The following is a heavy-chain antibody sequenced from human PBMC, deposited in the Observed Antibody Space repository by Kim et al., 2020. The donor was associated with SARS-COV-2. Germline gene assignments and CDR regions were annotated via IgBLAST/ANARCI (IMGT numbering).Heavy chain of an antibody. CDR2: LSGSGGNT. CDR1: GFTFSGNA. D-gene: IGHD1-26*01. CDR3: ARRGPSEWGFHDY. Sequence: GGSLRLSCAASGFTFSGNAMSWVRQAPGKGLEWVSTLSGSGGNTFYADSVKGRFTISRDNSKNTLSLQMSSLRVEDTAVYYCARRGPSEWGFHDYWGQGTLVTVSS. V-gene: IGHV3-23*01. J-gene: IGHJ4*02.